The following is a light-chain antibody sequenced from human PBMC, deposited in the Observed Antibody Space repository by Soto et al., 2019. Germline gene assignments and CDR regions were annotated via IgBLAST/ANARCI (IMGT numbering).Light chain of an antibody. CDR1: QSVSNN. V-gene: IGKV3-15*01. Sequence: EIEMTQSPATLSPSPGDRATLSCRASQSVSNNLAWFQHKPGQAPRLLIYGASARAPGIPARFSGSGSGTELTLTISSLQSEDFAVYYCQQYNNWPPWTFGQGTTVEFK. CDR2: GAS. CDR3: QQYNNWPPWT. J-gene: IGKJ1*01.